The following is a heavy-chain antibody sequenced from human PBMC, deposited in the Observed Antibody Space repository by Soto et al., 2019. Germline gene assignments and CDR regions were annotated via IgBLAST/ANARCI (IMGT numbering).Heavy chain of an antibody. V-gene: IGHV3-30*04. CDR3: TAPGHTSVLYYFDY. J-gene: IGHJ4*02. Sequence: PGGSLRLSCAASGFTFNTYTMYWVRQAPGKGLDWVALISYDGRYDSYADSVKGRFTISRDNSKNTLYLQMNGLRPDDTAVCYCTAPGHTSVLYYFDYWGQGALVTVSS. D-gene: IGHD3-16*01. CDR2: ISYDGRYD. CDR1: GFTFNTYT.